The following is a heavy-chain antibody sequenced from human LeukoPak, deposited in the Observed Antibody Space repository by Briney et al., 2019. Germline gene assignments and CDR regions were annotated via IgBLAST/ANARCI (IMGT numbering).Heavy chain of an antibody. V-gene: IGHV4-59*10. CDR1: GGSFSGYY. CDR3: ARGGDYGMDV. D-gene: IGHD3-16*01. CDR2: IYTSGST. Sequence: SETLSLTCAVYGGSFSGYYWSWIRQPAGKGLEWIGRIYTSGSTNYNPSLKSRVTMSVDTSKNQFSLKLSSVTAADTAVYYCARGGDYGMDVWGKGTTVTISS. J-gene: IGHJ6*04.